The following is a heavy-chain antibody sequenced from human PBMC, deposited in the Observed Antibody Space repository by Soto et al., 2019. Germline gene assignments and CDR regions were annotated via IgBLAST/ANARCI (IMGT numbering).Heavy chain of an antibody. J-gene: IGHJ4*02. Sequence: GGSLRLSCATSGFIFSTYTMNWVRQAPGKGLEWVSAISSGSSNIYYADSVKGRFTISRDNSKNTLYLQMNSLRAEDTAVYYCAKDPYSGYPKHYFDYWGQGTLVTVSS. V-gene: IGHV3-21*04. D-gene: IGHD5-12*01. CDR2: ISSGSSNI. CDR3: AKDPYSGYPKHYFDY. CDR1: GFIFSTYT.